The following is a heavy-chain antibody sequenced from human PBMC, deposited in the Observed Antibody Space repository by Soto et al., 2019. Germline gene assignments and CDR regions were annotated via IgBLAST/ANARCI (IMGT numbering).Heavy chain of an antibody. V-gene: IGHV3-21*01. D-gene: IGHD6-13*01. Sequence: EVQLVESGGGLVKPGGSLRLSCAASGFTFSSYSMNWVRQAPGKGLEWVSSISSSSSYIYYADSVKGRFTISRDNAKNSLYLQMNSLRAEDTAVYYCARGRGAAGTDPVQYYGMDVWGQGTTVTVSS. CDR1: GFTFSSYS. CDR3: ARGRGAAGTDPVQYYGMDV. CDR2: ISSSSSYI. J-gene: IGHJ6*02.